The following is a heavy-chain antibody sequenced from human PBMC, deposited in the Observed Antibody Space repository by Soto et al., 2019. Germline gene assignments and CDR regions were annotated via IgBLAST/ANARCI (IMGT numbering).Heavy chain of an antibody. Sequence: SETLSLTCAVYGGSFSGYYWSWIRQPPGKGLEWIGYIYYSGSTNYNPSLKSRVTISVDTSKNQFSLKLSSVTAADTAVYYCARTLGVTYYYYYMDVWGKGTTVTVSS. J-gene: IGHJ6*03. D-gene: IGHD3-16*01. CDR1: GGSFSGYY. CDR3: ARTLGVTYYYYYMDV. CDR2: IYYSGST. V-gene: IGHV4-59*01.